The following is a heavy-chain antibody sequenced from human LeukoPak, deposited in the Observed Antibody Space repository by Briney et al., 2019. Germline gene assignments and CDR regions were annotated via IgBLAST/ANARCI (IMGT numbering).Heavy chain of an antibody. CDR1: GFTFGSYA. J-gene: IGHJ4*02. D-gene: IGHD6-19*01. V-gene: IGHV3-23*01. Sequence: GGSLRLSCAASGFTFGSYAMSWVRQTPGKSLEWVSIITNGGGTTYYADSVRGRFTISRDNSKNMLHLQMNSLGVEDTAVYYCAKLSSGSGSKFGFDSWGQGTLVTVSS. CDR3: AKLSSGSGSKFGFDS. CDR2: ITNGGGTT.